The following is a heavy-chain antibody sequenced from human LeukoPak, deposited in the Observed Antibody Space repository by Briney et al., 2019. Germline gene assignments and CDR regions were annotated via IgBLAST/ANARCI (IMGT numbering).Heavy chain of an antibody. CDR2: ISAYNGET. V-gene: IGHV1-18*01. CDR1: VYTFTSYG. Sequence: ASVKVSCMASVYTFTSYGISWVRPAPGQGLEWMGWISAYNGETNYAQKLQGRVTMTTDTSTSPAYMELRSLRSDDTAVYYCAKDSSSWYGMDVWGQGTTVTVSS. J-gene: IGHJ6*02. D-gene: IGHD6-13*01. CDR3: AKDSSSWYGMDV.